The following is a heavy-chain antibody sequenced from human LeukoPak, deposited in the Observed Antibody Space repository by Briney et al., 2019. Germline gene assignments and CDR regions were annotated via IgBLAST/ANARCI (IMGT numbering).Heavy chain of an antibody. CDR3: QLLYGGVSHFDY. D-gene: IGHD4-23*01. CDR2: IIPIFGTA. V-gene: IGHV1-69*05. Sequence: SVKVSCKASGGTFSSSAISWVRQAPGQGLEWMGGIIPIFGTANYAQRFQGRVTITTDESTSTAYMELSSLRSEDTAVYYCQLLYGGVSHFDYWGQGTLVTVSS. J-gene: IGHJ4*02. CDR1: GGTFSSSA.